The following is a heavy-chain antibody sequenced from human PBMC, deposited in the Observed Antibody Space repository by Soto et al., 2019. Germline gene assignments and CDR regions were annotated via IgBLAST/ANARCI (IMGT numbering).Heavy chain of an antibody. D-gene: IGHD1-26*01. CDR2: ISYDGSNK. V-gene: IGHV3-30*18. CDR1: GFTFSSYG. Sequence: GGSLRLSCAASGFTFSSYGMHWVRQAPGKGLEWVAVISYDGSNKYYADSVKGRFTISRDNSKNTLYLQMDSLRAEDTAVYYCAKVTLNRWGEWELLPNYGMDVWGQGTTVTVSS. J-gene: IGHJ6*02. CDR3: AKVTLNRWGEWELLPNYGMDV.